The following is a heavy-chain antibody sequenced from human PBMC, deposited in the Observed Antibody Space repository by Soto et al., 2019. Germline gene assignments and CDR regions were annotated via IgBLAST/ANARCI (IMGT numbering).Heavy chain of an antibody. Sequence: ASLKVSCKTSGYTFNTYGINWVRQAPVQGLELIGWISAYDGKTTYAEKFQGRVTLTTDTSTSTAYMERRSLRSDDTAIYYCARDPHEFWTSYWFDPWGQGTPVTV. CDR1: GYTFNTYG. J-gene: IGHJ5*02. CDR3: ARDPHEFWTSYWFDP. V-gene: IGHV1-18*01. D-gene: IGHD3-3*01. CDR2: ISAYDGKT.